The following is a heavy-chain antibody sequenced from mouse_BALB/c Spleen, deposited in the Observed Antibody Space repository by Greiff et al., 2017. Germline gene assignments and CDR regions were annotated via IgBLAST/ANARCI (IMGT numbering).Heavy chain of an antibody. D-gene: IGHD2-2*01. J-gene: IGHJ1*01. Sequence: VQLKESGAELVKPGASVKLSCTASGFNIKDTYMHWVKQRPEQGLEWIGRIDPANGNTKYDPKFQGKATITADTSSNTAYLQLSSLTSEDTAVYYCAREGLDGYDDVWGAGTTVTVSS. CDR3: AREGLDGYDDV. V-gene: IGHV14-3*02. CDR2: IDPANGNT. CDR1: GFNIKDTY.